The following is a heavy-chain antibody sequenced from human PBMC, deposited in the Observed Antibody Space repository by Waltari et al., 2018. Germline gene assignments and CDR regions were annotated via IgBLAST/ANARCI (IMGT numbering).Heavy chain of an antibody. V-gene: IGHV3-43*01. Sequence: LEWVSLISWDGGSTYYADSVKGRFTISRDNSKNSLYLQMNSLRTEDTALYYCAKGGDIVVVPAAFDYWGQGTLVTVSS. CDR3: AKGGDIVVVPAAFDY. J-gene: IGHJ4*02. D-gene: IGHD2-2*01. CDR2: ISWDGGST.